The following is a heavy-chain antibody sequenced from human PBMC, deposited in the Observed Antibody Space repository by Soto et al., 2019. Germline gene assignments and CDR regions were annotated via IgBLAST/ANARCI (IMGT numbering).Heavy chain of an antibody. V-gene: IGHV3-30-3*01. J-gene: IGHJ5*02. CDR1: GFTFSSYA. CDR2: ISYDGSNK. CDR3: ARELEAWFDP. Sequence: QVQLVESGGGVVQPGRSLRLSCAASGFTFSSYAIHLFRQAPGKGLEWVAVISYDGSNKYYADSVKGRFTVSRDNSKNTVYLQMNSLRVEDTAVYYCARELEAWFDPWGQGTLVTVSS.